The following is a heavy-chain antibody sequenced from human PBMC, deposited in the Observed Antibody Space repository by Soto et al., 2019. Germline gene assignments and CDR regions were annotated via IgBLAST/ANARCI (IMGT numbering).Heavy chain of an antibody. CDR2: IIPIFGTA. J-gene: IGHJ6*02. CDR1: GGTFSSYA. Sequence: QVQLVQSGAEVKKPGSSVKVSCKASGGTFSSYAISWVRQAPGQGLEWMEGIIPIFGTADYAQKFQGRVTITADESTSTGYMELSSLRSEDTAVYYCASPTVGYYNGMDVWGQGTTVTVSS. D-gene: IGHD4-4*01. V-gene: IGHV1-69*12. CDR3: ASPTVGYYNGMDV.